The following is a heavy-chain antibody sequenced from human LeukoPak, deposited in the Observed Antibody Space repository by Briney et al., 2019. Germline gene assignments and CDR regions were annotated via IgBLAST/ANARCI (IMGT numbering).Heavy chain of an antibody. CDR3: ARVGYDYVWGSYRYTRNFDY. D-gene: IGHD3-16*02. CDR1: GGSFSGYY. J-gene: IGHJ4*02. V-gene: IGHV4-34*01. CDR2: INHSGST. Sequence: SETLSLTCAVYGGSFSGYYWSWIRQPPGKGLEWIGEINHSGSTNYNPSLKSRVTISVDTSKNQFSLKLSSVTAADTAVYYCARVGYDYVWGSYRYTRNFDYWGQGTLVTASS.